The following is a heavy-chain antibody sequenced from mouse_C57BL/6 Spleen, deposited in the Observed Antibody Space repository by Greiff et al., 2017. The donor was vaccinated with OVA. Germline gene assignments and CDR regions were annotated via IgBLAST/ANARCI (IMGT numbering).Heavy chain of an antibody. CDR2: ISSGSSTI. CDR1: GFTFSDYG. J-gene: IGHJ4*01. CDR3: ARRMDD. V-gene: IGHV5-17*01. Sequence: DVMLVESGGGLVKPGGSLKLSCAASGFTFSDYGMHWVRQAPEKGLEWVAYISSGSSTIYYAATVKGRFTISRDNAKNTLYLQMTSLRSEDTAMYYCARRMDDWGKGTTVTVAS.